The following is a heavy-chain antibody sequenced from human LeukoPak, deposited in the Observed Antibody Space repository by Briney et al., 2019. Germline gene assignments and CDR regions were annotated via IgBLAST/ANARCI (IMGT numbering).Heavy chain of an antibody. Sequence: ASVKVSCKASGYTFTGYHIHWVRQAPGQGLDWMGRINPYSGDTNFAQKFQGRVTMTRDTSVTTAYMDLSSLTPDDTAVYFCARDQGSLTRSWYTGYWGQGTQVTVSS. D-gene: IGHD6-13*01. J-gene: IGHJ4*02. CDR3: ARDQGSLTRSWYTGY. CDR2: INPYSGDT. CDR1: GYTFTGYH. V-gene: IGHV1-2*06.